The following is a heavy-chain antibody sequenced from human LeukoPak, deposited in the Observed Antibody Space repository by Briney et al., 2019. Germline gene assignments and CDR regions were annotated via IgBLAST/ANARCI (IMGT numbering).Heavy chain of an antibody. V-gene: IGHV4-38-2*01. CDR3: ACCSGGTCYGGWFDP. CDR2: IYHTGST. D-gene: IGHD2-15*01. Sequence: NPSETLSLTCAVSGYSISSGYHWGWIRQPPGKGLEWIGSIYHTGSTYYNPSLKSRVTISVDTSKNQFSLKLSSVTAADTAVYYCACCSGGTCYGGWFDPWGQGTLVTVSS. CDR1: GYSISSGYH. J-gene: IGHJ5*02.